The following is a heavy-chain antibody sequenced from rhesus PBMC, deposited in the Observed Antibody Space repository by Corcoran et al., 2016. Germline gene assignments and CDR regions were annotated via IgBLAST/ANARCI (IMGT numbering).Heavy chain of an antibody. J-gene: IGHJ1*01. CDR3: AGEEDSRWSGYFEF. D-gene: IGHD6-13*01. CDR2: IRGRWYT. V-gene: IGHV4-160*01. Sequence: QVQLQESGPGLVKPSETLSLTCAVYGGSISSNYWSGIRQPPGKGLVWIGRIRGRWYTEYNPSLRSRVTISTDTSKNQFSLTLSSVTAADTAVYCCAGEEDSRWSGYFEFWGQGALVTVSS. CDR1: GGSISSNY.